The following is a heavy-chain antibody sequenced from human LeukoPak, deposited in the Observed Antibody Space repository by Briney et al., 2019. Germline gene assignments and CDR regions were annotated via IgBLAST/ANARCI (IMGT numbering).Heavy chain of an antibody. CDR1: GFTFSSYA. CDR3: AKRGGTESFYYYYYMDV. J-gene: IGHJ6*03. V-gene: IGHV3-23*01. CDR2: ISGSGGSI. Sequence: GGSLRLSCAASGFTFSSYAMSWVRQAPGKGLEWVSSISGSGGSIYYADSVKGRFTISRENSKNTLYLQMNSLRAEDTAEYYCAKRGGTESFYYYYYMDVWGKGTTVTVSS. D-gene: IGHD2-15*01.